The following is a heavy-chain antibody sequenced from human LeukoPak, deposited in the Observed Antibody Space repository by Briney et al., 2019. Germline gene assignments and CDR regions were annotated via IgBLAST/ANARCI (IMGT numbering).Heavy chain of an antibody. Sequence: PGGSLRLSCAASGFNFGDYYMGWIREAPGKGLEWVSHISSSSSYTKYADSVKGRFTISRDNARNSLYLQMNSLRAEDTAVYYCARSSSLDYWGQGTLVTVSS. CDR3: ARSSSLDY. J-gene: IGHJ4*02. CDR2: ISSSSSYT. CDR1: GFNFGDYY. D-gene: IGHD3-10*01. V-gene: IGHV3-11*06.